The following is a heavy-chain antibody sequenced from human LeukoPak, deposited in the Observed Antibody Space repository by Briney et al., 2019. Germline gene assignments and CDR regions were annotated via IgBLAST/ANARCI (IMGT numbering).Heavy chain of an antibody. CDR1: GGSFSGYY. CDR3: ASSTTHDAFDI. D-gene: IGHD4-17*01. CDR2: INHSGST. J-gene: IGHJ3*02. Sequence: SETLSLTCAVYGGSFSGYYWSWIRQPPGKGLEWFGEINHSGSTNYNPSLKSRVTISVDTSKNQFSLKLSSVTAADTAVYYCASSTTHDAFDIWGQGTMVTVSS. V-gene: IGHV4-34*01.